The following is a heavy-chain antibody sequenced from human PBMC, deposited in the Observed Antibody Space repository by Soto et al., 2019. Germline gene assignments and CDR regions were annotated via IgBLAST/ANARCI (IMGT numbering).Heavy chain of an antibody. CDR1: GFTFTSSA. CDR3: AAGNGHDSSGYYFFPDVFDI. CDR2: IVVGSGNT. D-gene: IGHD3-22*01. V-gene: IGHV1-58*01. Sequence: ASVKVSCKASGFTFTSSAVQWVRQARGQRLEWIGWIVVGSGNTNYAQKFQERVTITGDMSTSTAYMELSSLRSEDTAVYYCAAGNGHDSSGYYFFPDVFDIWGQGTMVTVSS. J-gene: IGHJ3*02.